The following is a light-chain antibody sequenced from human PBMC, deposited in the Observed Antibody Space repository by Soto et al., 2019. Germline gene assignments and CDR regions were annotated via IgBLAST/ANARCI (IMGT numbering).Light chain of an antibody. V-gene: IGKV3-20*01. CDR3: EQYGSSPLIT. CDR1: QSISSIY. CDR2: GAS. J-gene: IGKJ5*01. Sequence: EIVLTQSPGTLSLSPGERATLSCRASQSISSIYLAWYQQKPGQAPRLLVYGASSRATGIPDRFSGSGSVTDLTLTISRLEPEDFEVYYCEQYGSSPLITFGQVTRLE.